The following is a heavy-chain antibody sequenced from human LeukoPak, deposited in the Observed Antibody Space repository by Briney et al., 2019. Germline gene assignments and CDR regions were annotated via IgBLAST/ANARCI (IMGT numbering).Heavy chain of an antibody. V-gene: IGHV3-30*18. CDR2: ISYDGSNK. CDR1: GFTFSSYG. D-gene: IGHD5-18*01. J-gene: IGHJ4*02. Sequence: GGSLRLSCAASGFTFSSYGMRWVRQAPGKGLEWVAVISYDGSNKYYADSVKGRFTISRDNSKNTLYLQMNSLRAEDTAVYYCAKAGGWIQLWLYTDYWGQGTLVTVSS. CDR3: AKAGGWIQLWLYTDY.